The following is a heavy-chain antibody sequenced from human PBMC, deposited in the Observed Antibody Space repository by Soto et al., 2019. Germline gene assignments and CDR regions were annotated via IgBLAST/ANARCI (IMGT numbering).Heavy chain of an antibody. D-gene: IGHD5-18*01. V-gene: IGHV3-48*03. Sequence: PGGSLRLSCAASGFAFSTYKMHWVRQAPGRGLEWVSFIGSGGNRIYYADSVRGRFTFSRDNPKNSLYLQMNSLRAEDTAVYYCAKGRGYSYGSPYYFDYWGQGTLVTVSS. CDR3: AKGRGYSYGSPYYFDY. CDR1: GFAFSTYK. CDR2: IGSGGNRI. J-gene: IGHJ4*02.